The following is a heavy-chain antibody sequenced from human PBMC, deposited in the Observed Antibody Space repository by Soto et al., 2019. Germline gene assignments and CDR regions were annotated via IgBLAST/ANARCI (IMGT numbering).Heavy chain of an antibody. CDR1: GYTFTDYG. CDR3: ARGFCATTTCYDVDY. V-gene: IGHV1-18*01. Sequence: QVQLVQSGAEVKKPGASVKVSCKASGYTFTDYGLSWVRQAPGQGLEWMGWINPYNGHTNYARNLQDRVTMTTDTSTPTAYLDLRSLGSDDTAMYYCARGFCATTTCYDVDYWGQGTLVTVSS. D-gene: IGHD2-2*01. J-gene: IGHJ4*02. CDR2: INPYNGHT.